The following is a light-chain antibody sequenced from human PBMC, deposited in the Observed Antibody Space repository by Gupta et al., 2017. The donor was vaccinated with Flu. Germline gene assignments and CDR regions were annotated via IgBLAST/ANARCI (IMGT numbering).Light chain of an antibody. J-gene: IGLJ1*01. Sequence: QSALTQPASVSGSPGQSITISCTGTSGYIGGYNSVSWYQQHPGKVPKLMIYEVSNRPSGVSNRFSGSKSGNTASLTISGLQAEDEGDYYCSSYTNSSTYVFGTGTKVTVL. CDR2: EVS. CDR3: SSYTNSSTYV. V-gene: IGLV2-14*01. CDR1: SGYIGGYNS.